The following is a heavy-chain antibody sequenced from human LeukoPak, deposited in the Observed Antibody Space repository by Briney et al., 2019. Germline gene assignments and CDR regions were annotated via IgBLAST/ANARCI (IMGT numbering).Heavy chain of an antibody. Sequence: SETLSLTCTVSGGSISSYYWSWIRQPPGKRLEWIGYIYYIGSTNYNPSLKSRATISVDTSKNQFSLKLNSVTAADTAVYYCARGTVTTNSYYFDYWGQGTLVTVSS. J-gene: IGHJ4*02. CDR1: GGSISSYY. D-gene: IGHD4-17*01. CDR2: IYYIGST. V-gene: IGHV4-59*01. CDR3: ARGTVTTNSYYFDY.